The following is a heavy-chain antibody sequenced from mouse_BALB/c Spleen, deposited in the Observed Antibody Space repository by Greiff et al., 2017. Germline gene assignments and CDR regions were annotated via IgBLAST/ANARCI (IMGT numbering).Heavy chain of an antibody. D-gene: IGHD1-1*01. CDR3: ARDFPYYYGSNYAMDY. CDR2: IWGDGST. CDR1: GFSLTGYG. J-gene: IGHJ4*01. Sequence: VMLVESGPGLVAPSQSLSITCTVSGFSLTGYGVNWVRQPPGKGLEWLGMIWGDGSTDYNSALKSRLSISKDNSKSQVFLKMNSLQTDDTARYYCARDFPYYYGSNYAMDYWGQGTSVTVSS. V-gene: IGHV2-6-7*01.